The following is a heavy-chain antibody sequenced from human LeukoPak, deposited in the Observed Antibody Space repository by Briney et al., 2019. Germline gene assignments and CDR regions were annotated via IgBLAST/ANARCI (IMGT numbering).Heavy chain of an antibody. V-gene: IGHV4-30-2*01. Sequence: TLSLTCTVSGGSISGSGYYWSWIRQPPRKGLEWIGYIYHTGSTYYNPSLASRVTISVDRSKNQFSLRLTSVTAADTAVFYCARGGVGPTTNWFDPWGQGTLVTVSS. CDR1: GGSISGSGYY. J-gene: IGHJ5*02. D-gene: IGHD1-26*01. CDR2: IYHTGST. CDR3: ARGGVGPTTNWFDP.